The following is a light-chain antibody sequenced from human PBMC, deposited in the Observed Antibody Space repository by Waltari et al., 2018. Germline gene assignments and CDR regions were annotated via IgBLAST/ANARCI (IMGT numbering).Light chain of an antibody. CDR3: QQCYKWPLT. Sequence: DIVLTQSPATMSLSPGEKATLSCRASQTVAINLVWYQQKPGQAPRLLIYNAYTRATGIPARFSGTGSETDFTLTISSLEPEDFAVYYCQQCYKWPLTFGGGTKVEIK. V-gene: IGKV3-11*01. J-gene: IGKJ4*01. CDR2: NAY. CDR1: QTVAIN.